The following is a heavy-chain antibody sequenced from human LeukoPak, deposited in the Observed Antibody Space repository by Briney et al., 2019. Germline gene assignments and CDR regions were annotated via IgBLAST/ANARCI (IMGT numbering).Heavy chain of an antibody. V-gene: IGHV1-69*05. CDR3: ARDQGRGYSSGPYYYYYYMDV. CDR1: GGTFNSYA. Sequence: SVTVSCKASGGTFNSYAISWVRQAPGQGLEWMGGIIPMFGTANYAQKFQGRVTITTDESTSTAYMELSSLRSEDTAMYYCARDQGRGYSSGPYYYYYYMDVWGKGTTVTVSS. J-gene: IGHJ6*03. CDR2: IIPMFGTA. D-gene: IGHD5-18*01.